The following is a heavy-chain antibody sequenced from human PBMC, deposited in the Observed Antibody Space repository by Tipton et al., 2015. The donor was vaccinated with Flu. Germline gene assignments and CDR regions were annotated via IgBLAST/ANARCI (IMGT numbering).Heavy chain of an antibody. Sequence: SLRLSCAASGFTFDDYAMHWVRQAPGKGLEWVSGISWNSGSIGYADSVKGRFTISRDNAKNSLYLQMNSLRTEDTALYYCAKDRPSIYDFTFDIWGQGTMVPVSS. CDR2: ISWNSGSI. CDR1: GFTFDDYA. D-gene: IGHD3-3*01. V-gene: IGHV3-9*01. CDR3: AKDRPSIYDFTFDI. J-gene: IGHJ3*02.